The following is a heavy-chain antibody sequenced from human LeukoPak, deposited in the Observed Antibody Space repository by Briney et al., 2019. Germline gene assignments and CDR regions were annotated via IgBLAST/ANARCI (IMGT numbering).Heavy chain of an antibody. CDR2: IIPIFGTA. CDR1: GGTFSSYA. J-gene: IGHJ6*03. V-gene: IGHV1-69*06. Sequence: SVKVSCKASGGTFSSYAISWVRQAPGQGLEWMGGIIPIFGTANYAQKFQGRVTITADKYTSTAYMELSSLRAEDTAVYYCARGGRDGYNSEAYYYYYYMDVWGKGTTVTVSS. D-gene: IGHD5-24*01. CDR3: ARGGRDGYNSEAYYYYYYMDV.